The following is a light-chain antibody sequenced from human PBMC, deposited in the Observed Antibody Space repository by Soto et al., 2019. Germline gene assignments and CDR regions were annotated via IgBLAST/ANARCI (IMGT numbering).Light chain of an antibody. CDR1: QYINTR. CDR2: QTS. J-gene: IGKJ1*01. V-gene: IGKV3-11*01. CDR3: HQYNNWPSWT. Sequence: ESVLTQSPATLSSXPGYRVTLSXRASQYINTRLAWYQHRPGQAPRLLIYQTSLRAAGIPARFSASGSGTDFTLTISDVQPEDFAVYYCHQYNNWPSWTFGQGTKVDIK.